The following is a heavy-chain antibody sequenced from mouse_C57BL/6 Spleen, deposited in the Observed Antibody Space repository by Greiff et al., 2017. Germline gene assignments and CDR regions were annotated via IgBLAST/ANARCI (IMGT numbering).Heavy chain of an antibody. D-gene: IGHD1-1*01. CDR2: IDPSDSET. V-gene: IGHV1-52*01. J-gene: IGHJ2*01. CDR1: GYTFTSYW. Sequence: QVQLQQPGAELVRPGSSVKLSCKASGYTFTSYWMHWVKQRPIQGLEWIGNIDPSDSETHYNQKFKDKATLTVDKSSSTAYMQLSSLTSEDSAVYYCARSGYYYGSSYDFGYWGQGTTLTVSS. CDR3: ARSGYYYGSSYDFGY.